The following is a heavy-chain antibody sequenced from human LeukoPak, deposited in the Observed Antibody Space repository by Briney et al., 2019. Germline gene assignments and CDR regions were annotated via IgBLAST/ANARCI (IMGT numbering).Heavy chain of an antibody. D-gene: IGHD3-10*01. J-gene: IGHJ4*02. CDR1: GFTVSSNY. CDR2: IYSRGST. Sequence: GGSLRLSCAASGFTVSSNYMSWVRQAPGKGLEWVSVIYSRGSTYYADSVKGRFTISRDNSKNTLYLQMNSLRAEDTAVYYCARDSSLRLWFRSWGQGTLVTVSS. V-gene: IGHV3-66*01. CDR3: ARDSSLRLWFRS.